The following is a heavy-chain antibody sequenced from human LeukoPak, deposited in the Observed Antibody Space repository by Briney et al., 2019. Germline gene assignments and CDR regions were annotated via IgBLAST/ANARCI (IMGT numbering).Heavy chain of an antibody. CDR1: GDSISNSHW. V-gene: IGHV4-4*02. D-gene: IGHD5-18*01. CDR2: IYLTGDT. CDR3: AKDPHTGTAPDY. Sequence: SETLSLTCAVSGDSISNSHWWSWVPQPPGKGLEWIGVIYLTGDTDYNPSLKSRVTISIDKSKNQFSLKLTYATAADTAVYYCAKDPHTGTAPDYWGQGTLVTVSS. J-gene: IGHJ4*02.